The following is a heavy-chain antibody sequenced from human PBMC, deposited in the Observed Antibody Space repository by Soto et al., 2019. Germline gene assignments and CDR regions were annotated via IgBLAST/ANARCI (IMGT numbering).Heavy chain of an antibody. V-gene: IGHV3-21*01. J-gene: IGHJ6*02. CDR3: ARDFVVGGPTINYYYGMDV. Sequence: GGSLRLSCAASGFTFSSYNMNWVRQAPGKGLEWVSSISSSCSHIYYADSVKGRFTISRDNAKNSLYLQMNSLGAEDTAVYYCARDFVVGGPTINYYYGMDVWGQGTTVTVSS. CDR2: ISSSCSHI. D-gene: IGHD1-26*01. CDR1: GFTFSSYN.